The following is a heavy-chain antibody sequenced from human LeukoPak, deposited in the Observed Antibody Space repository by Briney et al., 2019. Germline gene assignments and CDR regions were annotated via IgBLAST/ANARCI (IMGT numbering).Heavy chain of an antibody. Sequence: SETLSLTCTVSGGSVSSGSYYWSWIRQPPGKGLEWIGCIYYSGSTNYNPSLKSRVTISVDTSKNQFSLKLSSVTAADTAVYYCARADDDYGDYVVYWGQGTLVTVSS. D-gene: IGHD4-17*01. CDR2: IYYSGST. J-gene: IGHJ4*02. CDR3: ARADDDYGDYVVY. CDR1: GGSVSSGSYY. V-gene: IGHV4-61*01.